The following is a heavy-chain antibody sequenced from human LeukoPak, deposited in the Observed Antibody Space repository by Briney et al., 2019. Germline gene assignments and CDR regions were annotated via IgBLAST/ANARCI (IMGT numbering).Heavy chain of an antibody. V-gene: IGHV3-15*01. Sequence: PGGSLRLSCAASGFTFSNAWMSWVRQAPGKGLEWVGRIKSKTDGGTTDYAAPVKGRFTISRDDSKNTLYLQMNSLKTEDTAVYYCTTGIVVVVAATLDYWGQGTLVTVSS. CDR1: GFTFSNAW. D-gene: IGHD2-15*01. CDR3: TTGIVVVVAATLDY. CDR2: IKSKTDGGTT. J-gene: IGHJ4*02.